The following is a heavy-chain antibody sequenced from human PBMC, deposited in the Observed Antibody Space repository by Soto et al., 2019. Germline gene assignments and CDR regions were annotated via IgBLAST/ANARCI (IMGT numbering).Heavy chain of an antibody. V-gene: IGHV5-51*01. CDR3: ARSRITGSTWTFDY. J-gene: IGHJ4*02. CDR1: GYIFSNYW. D-gene: IGHD1-20*01. Sequence: VESLKISCAGSGYIFSNYWIWWFLQLPGKVLEWVGIIYPGDSDTRYSPSFQGQVTISADKSISTAYLQWRSLKASDSAMYYCARSRITGSTWTFDYWGQETLVTVSS. CDR2: IYPGDSDT.